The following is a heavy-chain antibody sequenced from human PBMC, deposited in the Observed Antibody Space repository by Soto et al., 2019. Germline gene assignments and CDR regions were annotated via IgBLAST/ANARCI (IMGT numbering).Heavy chain of an antibody. D-gene: IGHD3-22*01. Sequence: GASVKVSCKASGFSFSDYFMHWVRQAPGQGLEWMGIINPSGDSRNYAQKFQGRVTITRDTSTSTVYMDLSSLRYEDTAVYYCATAPFTMIRNYYFDYWGQGTLVTVSS. CDR1: GFSFSDYF. CDR2: INPSGDSR. J-gene: IGHJ4*02. CDR3: ATAPFTMIRNYYFDY. V-gene: IGHV1-46*01.